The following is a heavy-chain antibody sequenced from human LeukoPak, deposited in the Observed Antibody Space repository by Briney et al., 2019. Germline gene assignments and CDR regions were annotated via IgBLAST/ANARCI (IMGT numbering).Heavy chain of an antibody. CDR1: QSFTSYY. Sequence: SSETLSLTCTVSQSFTSYYWSWIRQPPGKGLEWIGCVSSSGKTNFNPSLKSRVTISSDTTNHQFSLKLHSVTTADTAVYYCATSTNIAVIDYWGQGTLVTISS. CDR3: ATSTNIAVIDY. V-gene: IGHV4-4*08. CDR2: VSSSGKT. J-gene: IGHJ4*02. D-gene: IGHD2/OR15-2a*01.